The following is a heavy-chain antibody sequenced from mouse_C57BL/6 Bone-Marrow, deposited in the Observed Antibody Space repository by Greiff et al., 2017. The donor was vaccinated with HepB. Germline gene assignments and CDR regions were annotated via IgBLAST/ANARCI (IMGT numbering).Heavy chain of an antibody. Sequence: VQLQQPGAELVKPGASVKMSCKASGYTFTSYWITWVKQRPGQGLEWIGDIYPGSGSTNYNEEFKSKATLTVDTSYSTAYMQLSSLTSEDSAVYYGARLDYGSSYGYWGQGTTLTVSS. CDR2: IYPGSGST. CDR1: GYTFTSYW. J-gene: IGHJ2*01. V-gene: IGHV1-55*01. CDR3: ARLDYGSSYGY. D-gene: IGHD1-1*01.